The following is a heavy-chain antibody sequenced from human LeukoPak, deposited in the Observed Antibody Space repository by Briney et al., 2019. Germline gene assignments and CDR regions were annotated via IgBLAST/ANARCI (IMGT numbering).Heavy chain of an antibody. CDR3: ARDRRGDNKNWFDL. J-gene: IGHJ5*02. CDR2: IIPIFGTA. V-gene: IGHV1-69*01. Sequence: SVKVSCKASGGTFSSYAISWGRQAPGQGLEWMGGIIPIFGTANYAQKFQGRVTITADESTSTAYMELSSLRSEDTAVYYCARDRRGDNKNWFDLWGQGTLVTVAS. D-gene: IGHD2/OR15-2a*01. CDR1: GGTFSSYA.